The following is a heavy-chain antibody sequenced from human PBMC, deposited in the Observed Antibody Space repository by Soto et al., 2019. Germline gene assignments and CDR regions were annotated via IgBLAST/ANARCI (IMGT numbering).Heavy chain of an antibody. J-gene: IGHJ4*02. D-gene: IGHD6-19*01. Sequence: PGGSLRLSCAASGFTFSNYAMSWVRQAPGKGLEWVSGISNSGSTYHADSVKGRFTISIDNSINTLFLQMNSLRAEDTAVYHCAKGRAAGGIDYWGQGTLVTVSS. CDR3: AKGRAAGGIDY. CDR2: ISNSGST. CDR1: GFTFSNYA. V-gene: IGHV3-23*01.